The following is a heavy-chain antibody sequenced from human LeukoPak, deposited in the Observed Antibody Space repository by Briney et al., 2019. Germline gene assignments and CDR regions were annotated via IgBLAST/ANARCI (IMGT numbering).Heavy chain of an antibody. CDR1: GFTFSSYA. CDR2: ISGSGGST. D-gene: IGHD3-9*01. Sequence: GGSLRLSCAASGFTFSSYAMSWVRQAPGKGLEWVSAISGSGGSTYYADSVKGRFTISRDNSKNTLYLQMKGLRPEDTAVYFCAKTSFMTGRTRYYYMDVWGNGTTVIVSS. J-gene: IGHJ6*03. CDR3: AKTSFMTGRTRYYYMDV. V-gene: IGHV3-23*01.